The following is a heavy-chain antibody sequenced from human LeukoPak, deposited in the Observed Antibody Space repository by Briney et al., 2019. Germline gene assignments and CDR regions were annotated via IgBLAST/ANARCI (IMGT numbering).Heavy chain of an antibody. J-gene: IGHJ4*02. CDR1: GFTFSSYG. D-gene: IGHD6-13*01. CDR3: AKDIRMGGSSWYFGY. CDR2: ISYDGSNK. V-gene: IGHV3-30*18. Sequence: GGSLRLSCAASGFTFSSYGMHWVRLAPGTGLEWVAGISYDGSNKYYADSVKGRFTISRDNSKNTLYLQMNSLRAEDTAVYYCAKDIRMGGSSWYFGYWGQGTLVTVSS.